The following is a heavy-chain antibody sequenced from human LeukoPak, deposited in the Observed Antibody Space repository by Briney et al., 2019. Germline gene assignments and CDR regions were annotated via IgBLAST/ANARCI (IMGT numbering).Heavy chain of an antibody. CDR1: GFTFGDYA. CDR3: ARDHDSSSCPYFDF. CDR2: ISSSSDYI. D-gene: IGHD6-13*01. J-gene: IGHJ4*02. Sequence: GGSLRLSCTASGFTFGDYAMNWVRQAPGKGLEWVSSISSSSDYIYYADSVRGRFTISRDNAKNTLYLQMNSLRAEDTAVYYCARDHDSSSCPYFDFWGQGTLVTVSS. V-gene: IGHV3-21*04.